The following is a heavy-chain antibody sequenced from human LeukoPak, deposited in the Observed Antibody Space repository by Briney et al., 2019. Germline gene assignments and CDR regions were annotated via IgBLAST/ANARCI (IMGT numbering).Heavy chain of an antibody. J-gene: IGHJ4*02. CDR2: MNPNSGNT. V-gene: IGHV1-8*01. CDR3: ARFDSSSSRFDY. Sequence: GASVKVSCNASGYTFTSYDINWVRQATGQGLEWMGWMNPNSGNTGYAQKFQGRVNMTRNTSISTDYLELSSVRSEDTAVYYCARFDSSSSRFDYWGQGTLVTVSS. D-gene: IGHD6-6*01. CDR1: GYTFTSYD.